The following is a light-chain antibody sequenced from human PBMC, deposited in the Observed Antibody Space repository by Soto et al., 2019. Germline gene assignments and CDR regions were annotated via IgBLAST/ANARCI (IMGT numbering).Light chain of an antibody. V-gene: IGLV1-40*01. CDR3: QSYDSSLSGYV. CDR1: TSNIGAGYD. CDR2: LNN. J-gene: IGLJ1*01. Sequence: QSVLTQPPSVTGAPGQRVTISCTGSTSNIGAGYDVHWYQQLPGTAPKLLIYLNNKRPSGVPDRFSGSKFGTSASLAITGLQAEDEADYYCQSYDSSLSGYVFGTGTNLTVL.